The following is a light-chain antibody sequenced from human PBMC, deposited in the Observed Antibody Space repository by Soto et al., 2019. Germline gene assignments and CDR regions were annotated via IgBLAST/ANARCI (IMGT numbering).Light chain of an antibody. Sequence: QSVLTQPPSASGTPGQRVTISCSVGSYNVGKNLVYWYQQRPGTAPKLIIFTNNQRPSGVPDRFSGSNSGSSASLAISGLRSEDEADYFCAAWDDSLSAWVFGGGTKVTVL. V-gene: IGLV1-47*01. CDR2: TNN. CDR1: SYNVGKNL. CDR3: AAWDDSLSAWV. J-gene: IGLJ3*02.